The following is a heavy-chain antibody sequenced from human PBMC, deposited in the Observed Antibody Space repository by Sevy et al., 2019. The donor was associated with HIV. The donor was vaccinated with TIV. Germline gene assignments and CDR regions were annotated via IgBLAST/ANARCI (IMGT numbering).Heavy chain of an antibody. Sequence: GGSLRLSCAASGFTVSSNYMNWVRQAPGKGLEWVSIIYSNGNTYYADSVKGRFTISRDNSKNTLSLQMNALRAEDTAMYYCAWGYCSGGACYPCYSDSWGQGTLVTVSS. J-gene: IGHJ4*02. D-gene: IGHD2-15*01. CDR3: AWGYCSGGACYPCYSDS. CDR2: IYSNGNT. CDR1: GFTVSSNY. V-gene: IGHV3-66*01.